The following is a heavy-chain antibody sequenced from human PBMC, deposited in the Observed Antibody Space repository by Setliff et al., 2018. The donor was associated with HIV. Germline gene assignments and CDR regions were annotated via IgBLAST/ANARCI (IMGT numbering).Heavy chain of an antibody. Sequence: SETLSLTCSVSGGSISNFYWSWVRQPAGKGLEWIGRLYVSGDTNYNPSLKSRVTMSLDTSKKHFSLKLKSVTAADTAVYYCALTGHRLLRGYMDVWGKGTTVTVSS. CDR3: ALTGHRLLRGYMDV. CDR2: LYVSGDT. D-gene: IGHD2-15*01. V-gene: IGHV4-4*07. CDR1: GGSISNFY. J-gene: IGHJ6*03.